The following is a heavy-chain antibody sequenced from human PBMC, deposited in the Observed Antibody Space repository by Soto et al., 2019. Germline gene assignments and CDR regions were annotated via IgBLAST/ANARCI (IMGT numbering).Heavy chain of an antibody. Sequence: AGGSLRLSCAASGFTFSDSWISWVRQAPGKGLEWVANIKKDGSDKYYVGSVKGRFTVSRDNAVNSLYLQMNSLRAGDTAVYYCATSAAAPGNYWGQGTLVTVSS. J-gene: IGHJ4*02. CDR3: ATSAAAPGNY. V-gene: IGHV3-7*01. CDR2: IKKDGSDK. CDR1: GFTFSDSW. D-gene: IGHD6-13*01.